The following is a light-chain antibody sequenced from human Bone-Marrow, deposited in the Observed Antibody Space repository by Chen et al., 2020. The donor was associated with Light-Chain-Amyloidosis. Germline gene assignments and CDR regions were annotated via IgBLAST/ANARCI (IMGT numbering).Light chain of an antibody. J-gene: IGKJ2*01. CDR2: GAS. CDR1: YLITSN. CDR3: QQYNNWPPYT. Sequence: EIVMTQSPATLSLSPGERATVSFRATYLITSNLAWYQQRPGQAPRLLIYGASTRATGVPARFSGSGSGTSFTLTISSLQPEDSGFYFCQQYNNWPPYTFGQGTKLEI. V-gene: IGKV3-15*01.